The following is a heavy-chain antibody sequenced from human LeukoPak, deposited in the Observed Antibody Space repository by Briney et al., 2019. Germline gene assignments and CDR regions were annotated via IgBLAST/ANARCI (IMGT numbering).Heavy chain of an antibody. CDR1: GFSLSNAW. CDR3: AWHYFDY. Sequence: PGGSLRLSCAASGFSLSNAWMSWVRQVPGKGLEWVGRIKTKTDGGTIEYAAPVTGRFTISRDDSKNTLYLQMNSLKTEDTAVYYCAWHYFDYWGQGTLVTVSS. V-gene: IGHV3-15*01. D-gene: IGHD5-24*01. J-gene: IGHJ4*02. CDR2: IKTKTDGGTI.